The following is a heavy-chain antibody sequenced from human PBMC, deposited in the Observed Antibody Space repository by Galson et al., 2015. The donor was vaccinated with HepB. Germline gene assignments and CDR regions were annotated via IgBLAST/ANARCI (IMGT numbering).Heavy chain of an antibody. D-gene: IGHD2-2*01. V-gene: IGHV4-31*03. Sequence: TLSLTCTVSRGSISSGGYYWSWIRQHPGKGLEWIGYIYYSGSTYYNPSLKSRVTISVDTSKNQFSLKLSSVAAADTAVYYCARVAIVVETYYFDYWGQGTLVTVSS. CDR2: IYYSGST. CDR3: ARVAIVVETYYFDY. J-gene: IGHJ4*02. CDR1: RGSISSGGYY.